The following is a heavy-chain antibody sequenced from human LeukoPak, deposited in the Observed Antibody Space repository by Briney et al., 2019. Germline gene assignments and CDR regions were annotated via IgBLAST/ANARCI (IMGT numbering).Heavy chain of an antibody. V-gene: IGHV4-4*02. CDR1: GGSISTSNW. D-gene: IGHD3-10*01. Sequence: SETLSLTCGVSGGSISTSNWWSWVRQPPGKGLEWIGEIYHSGGTTYNPSLESRVTISVDKSRNHFSLKLSSVTAADTAVYYCARHRWSYAFDIWGQGTMVTVSS. CDR3: ARHRWSYAFDI. CDR2: IYHSGGT. J-gene: IGHJ3*02.